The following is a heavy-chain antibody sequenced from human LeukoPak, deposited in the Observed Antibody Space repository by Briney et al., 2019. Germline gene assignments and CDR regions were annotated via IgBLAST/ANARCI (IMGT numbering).Heavy chain of an antibody. CDR1: GGAFSSYA. J-gene: IGHJ3*02. CDR3: ARVIYYDFWSGFDAFDI. Sequence: SVKVSCKASGGAFSSYAISWMRQAPGQGLEWMGGIIPIFGTANYAQKFQGRVTITTDESTSTAYMELSSLRSEDTAVYYCARVIYYDFWSGFDAFDIWGQGTMVTVSS. D-gene: IGHD3-3*01. V-gene: IGHV1-69*05. CDR2: IIPIFGTA.